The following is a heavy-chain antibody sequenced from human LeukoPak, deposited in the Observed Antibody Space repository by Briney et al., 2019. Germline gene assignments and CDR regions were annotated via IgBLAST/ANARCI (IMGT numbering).Heavy chain of an antibody. CDR2: VSYDGGSK. D-gene: IGHD6-13*01. V-gene: IGHV3-30-3*01. CDR3: ARVKGGIAAAGNYFDY. J-gene: IGHJ4*02. Sequence: LGGSLRLSCAASGFAFSSYAMHWVRQGPGKGLEWVALVSYDGGSKYYADSVKGRITISRDNSKNTLHLQMNSLRTEDTAVYYCARVKGGIAAAGNYFDYWGQGTLVTVSS. CDR1: GFAFSSYA.